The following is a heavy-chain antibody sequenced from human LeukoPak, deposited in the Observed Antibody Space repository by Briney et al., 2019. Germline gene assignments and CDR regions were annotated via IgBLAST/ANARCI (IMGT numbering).Heavy chain of an antibody. CDR3: ARRSYSSSSGFDY. Sequence: PGGSLRLSCAASGFTFNNYWMNWVRQAPGKGLEWVANIKQDGSEKYYVDSVKGRFTISRDNAKNSLYLQMNSLRAEDTAVYYCARRSYSSSSGFDYRGQGTLVTVSS. CDR1: GFTFNNYW. D-gene: IGHD6-6*01. CDR2: IKQDGSEK. J-gene: IGHJ4*02. V-gene: IGHV3-7*01.